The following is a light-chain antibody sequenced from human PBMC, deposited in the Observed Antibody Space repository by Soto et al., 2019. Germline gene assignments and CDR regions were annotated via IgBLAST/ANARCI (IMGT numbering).Light chain of an antibody. V-gene: IGLV2-14*03. J-gene: IGLJ3*02. Sequence: QSALTQPASVSGSPGQSFTIPCTGSSSDVGAYHSVSWYQQHPGKAPKLIIFDVSNRPSGVSNRFSGSKSGNTASLTISGLQAEDDADYYCSSFTDTGTVMFGGGTQLTVL. CDR3: SSFTDTGTVM. CDR1: SSDVGAYHS. CDR2: DVS.